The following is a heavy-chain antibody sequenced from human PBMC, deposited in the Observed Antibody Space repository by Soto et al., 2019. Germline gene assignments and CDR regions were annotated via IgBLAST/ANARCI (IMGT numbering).Heavy chain of an antibody. V-gene: IGHV3-48*03. CDR2: ISSSGSTI. CDR3: ARDWLRLTYYYGMDV. J-gene: IGHJ6*02. CDR1: GFTFSSYE. Sequence: GGSLRLSCAASGFTFSSYEMNWVRQAPGKGLEWVSYISSSGSTIYYADSVKGRFTISRDNAKSSLYLQMNSLRAEDTAVYYCARDWLRLTYYYGMDVWGQGTTVTVSS. D-gene: IGHD5-12*01.